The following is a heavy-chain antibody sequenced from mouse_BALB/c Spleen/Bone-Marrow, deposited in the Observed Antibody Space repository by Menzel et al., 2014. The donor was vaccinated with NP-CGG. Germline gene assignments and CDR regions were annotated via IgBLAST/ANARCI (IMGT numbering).Heavy chain of an antibody. J-gene: IGHJ2*01. CDR1: GFTFSSYA. CDR3: ARHGITRLLDY. D-gene: IGHD2-4*01. CDR2: ISSGGSYT. V-gene: IGHV5-9-3*01. Sequence: DVKLVESGGGIVKPGGSLKLSCAASGFTFSSYAMSWVRQTPEKRLEWVATISSGGSYTYYPDSVKGRFTISRDNAKNTLYLQMSSLRSEDTAMYYCARHGITRLLDYWGQGTTLTVSS.